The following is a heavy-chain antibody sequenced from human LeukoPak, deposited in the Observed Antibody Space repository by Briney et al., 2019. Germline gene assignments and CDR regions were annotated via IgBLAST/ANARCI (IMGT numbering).Heavy chain of an antibody. CDR3: ARGRGSTSCLDY. V-gene: IGHV4-34*01. CDR2: IKHSGST. Sequence: PSETLSLTCAVYGGSFSGYYWSWIRQPPGKGLEWIGEIKHSGSTNYNPSLKSRVTISVDTSKNQFSLKLSSVTAADTAVYYCARGRGSTSCLDYWGQGTLVTVSS. CDR1: GGSFSGYY. D-gene: IGHD2-2*01. J-gene: IGHJ4*02.